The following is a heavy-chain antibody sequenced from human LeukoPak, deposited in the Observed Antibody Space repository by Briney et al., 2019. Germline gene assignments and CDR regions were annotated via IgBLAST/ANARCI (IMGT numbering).Heavy chain of an antibody. Sequence: SETLSLTCTVSGGSISSYYWSWIRQPPGKGLEWIGSIYHSGSTYYNPSLKSRVTISVDTSKNQFSLKLSSVTAADTAVYYCAILVGTPLMDYYYMDVWGKGTTVTVSS. J-gene: IGHJ6*03. CDR1: GGSISSYY. V-gene: IGHV4-59*04. D-gene: IGHD1-1*01. CDR3: AILVGTPLMDYYYMDV. CDR2: IYHSGST.